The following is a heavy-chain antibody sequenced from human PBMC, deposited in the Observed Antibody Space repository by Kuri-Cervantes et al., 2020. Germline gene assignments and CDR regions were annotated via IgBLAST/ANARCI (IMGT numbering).Heavy chain of an antibody. CDR2: MNPNSGNT. J-gene: IGHJ5*02. CDR3: ARHHWGSPLYNWFDP. Sequence: ASVKVSCKASGYTFTSYDINWVRQATGQGLEWMGWMNPNSGNTGYAQKFQGRVTMTRNTSISTAYMELSSLRSEDTAVYYCARHHWGSPLYNWFDPWGQGTLVTVSS. V-gene: IGHV1-8*01. D-gene: IGHD7-27*01. CDR1: GYTFTSYD.